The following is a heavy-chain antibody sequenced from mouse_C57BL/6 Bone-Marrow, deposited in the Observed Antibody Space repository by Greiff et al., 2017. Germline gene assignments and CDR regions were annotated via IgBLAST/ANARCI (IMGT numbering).Heavy chain of an antibody. CDR1: GFNIKDDY. D-gene: IGHD1-1*01. Sequence: EVQGVESGAELVRPGASVKLSCTASGFNIKDDYMHWVKQRPEQGLEWIGWIEPENGDTEYASKFQGKATITADTSSNTAYLQLSSLTSEDTAVYYCTTFYGSSYLRYFDVWGTGTTVTGSS. V-gene: IGHV14-4*01. J-gene: IGHJ1*03. CDR2: IEPENGDT. CDR3: TTFYGSSYLRYFDV.